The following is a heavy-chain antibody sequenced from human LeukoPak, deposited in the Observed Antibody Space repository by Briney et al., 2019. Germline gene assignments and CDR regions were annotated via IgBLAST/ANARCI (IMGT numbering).Heavy chain of an antibody. J-gene: IGHJ5*01. CDR3: ARQAAAGTSPFDY. CDR2: IYTSGST. CDR1: GGSISSYY. D-gene: IGHD6-13*01. V-gene: IGHV4-4*09. Sequence: SETLSLTCTVSGGSISSYYWSWIRQPPGKGLEWIGYIYTSGSTNYNPSLKSRVTISVDTSKNQFSLKLSSVTAADTAVYYCARQAAAGTSPFDYWGHGTLVTVSS.